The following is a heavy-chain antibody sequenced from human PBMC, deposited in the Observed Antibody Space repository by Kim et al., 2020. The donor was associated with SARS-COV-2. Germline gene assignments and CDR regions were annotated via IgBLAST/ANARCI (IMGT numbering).Heavy chain of an antibody. V-gene: IGHV5-51*01. Sequence: PSFQGQVTSSADKSSSTAYLQWSSMKASDTAMYYCARRYGGSFKYYFDYWGQGTLVTVSS. CDR3: ARRYGGSFKYYFDY. D-gene: IGHD2-15*01. J-gene: IGHJ4*02.